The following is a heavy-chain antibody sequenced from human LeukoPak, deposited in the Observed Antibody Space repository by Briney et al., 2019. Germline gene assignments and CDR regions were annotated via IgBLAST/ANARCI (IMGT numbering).Heavy chain of an antibody. V-gene: IGHV4-61*08. Sequence: SQTLSLTCAVSGGSISSGGYSWSWIRQSPGKGLEWIGYILYSDITNYNPSLKSRVTMSVDTSKNQFSLRLTSVTAADTAVYYCAAMAVDWFDPWGQGTLVIVSS. J-gene: IGHJ5*02. D-gene: IGHD5-18*01. CDR2: ILYSDIT. CDR3: AAMAVDWFDP. CDR1: GGSISSGGYS.